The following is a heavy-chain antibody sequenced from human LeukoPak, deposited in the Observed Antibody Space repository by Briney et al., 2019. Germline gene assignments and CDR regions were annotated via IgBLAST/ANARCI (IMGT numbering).Heavy chain of an antibody. J-gene: IGHJ6*02. D-gene: IGHD3-3*01. Sequence: GGSLRLSCAASGFTVSSNYMSWVRQAPGKGLEWVSVIYSGGSTYYADSVKGRFAISRDNSKNTLYLQMNSLRAEDTPVYYCARGGVALWDYYYYGMDVWGQGTTVTVSS. CDR2: IYSGGST. V-gene: IGHV3-66*01. CDR3: ARGGVALWDYYYYGMDV. CDR1: GFTVSSNY.